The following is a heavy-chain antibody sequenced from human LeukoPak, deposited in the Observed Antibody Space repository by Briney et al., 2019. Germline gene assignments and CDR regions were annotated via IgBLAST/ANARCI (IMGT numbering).Heavy chain of an antibody. Sequence: GGSLRLSCAASGFTFSSYAMSWVRQAPGKGLEWVSAINGSGGSTYFADSVKGRFTISRDNSKNTLYLQMNSLRAEDTAVYYCARFYANEWELPHWGQGTLVTVSS. D-gene: IGHD1-26*01. J-gene: IGHJ4*02. CDR1: GFTFSSYA. CDR2: INGSGGST. V-gene: IGHV3-23*01. CDR3: ARFYANEWELPH.